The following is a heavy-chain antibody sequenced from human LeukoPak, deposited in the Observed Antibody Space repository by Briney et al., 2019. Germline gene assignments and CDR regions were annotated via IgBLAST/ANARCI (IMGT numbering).Heavy chain of an antibody. V-gene: IGHV4-61*02. Sequence: SQTLSLTCTVSGGSISSGSYYWSWIRQPAGKGLEWIGRIYTSGSTNYNPSLKSRVTISVDTSKNQFSLKLSSVTAADTAVYYCARAAPYYYDSSGYYSFDYWGQGTLVTVSS. CDR3: ARAAPYYYDSSGYYSFDY. D-gene: IGHD3-22*01. J-gene: IGHJ4*02. CDR1: GGSISSGSYY. CDR2: IYTSGST.